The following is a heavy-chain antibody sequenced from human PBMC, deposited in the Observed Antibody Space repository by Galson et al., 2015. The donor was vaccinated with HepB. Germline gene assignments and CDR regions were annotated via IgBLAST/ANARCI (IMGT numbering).Heavy chain of an antibody. CDR2: ISYGGSNK. CDR3: AKDPYLYSALAGTMAGFDY. J-gene: IGHJ4*02. V-gene: IGHV3-30*18. Sequence: SLRLSCAASGFTFSNYGMHWVRQAPGKGLEWVAVISYGGSNKYYADSVKGRFPISRDNSKNTLYLQMNSLRAEDTALYYCAKDPYLYSALAGTMAGFDYWGQGTLVTVSS. CDR1: GFTFSNYG. D-gene: IGHD6-19*01.